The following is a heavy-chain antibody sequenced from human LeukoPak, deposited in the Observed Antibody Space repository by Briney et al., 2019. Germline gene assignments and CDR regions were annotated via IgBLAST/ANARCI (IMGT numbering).Heavy chain of an antibody. J-gene: IGHJ3*02. V-gene: IGHV3-7*01. CDR2: IKQDGSEK. CDR1: GFTFSSYG. D-gene: IGHD3-22*01. Sequence: GGSLRLSCAASGFTFSSYGMHWVRQAPGKGLEWVANIKQDGSEKYYVDPVKGRFTISRDNAKKSLYLQMNSLRAEDTAVYYCARDPYYDSSGYYYFGAFDTWGQGTLVAVSA. CDR3: ARDPYYDSSGYYYFGAFDT.